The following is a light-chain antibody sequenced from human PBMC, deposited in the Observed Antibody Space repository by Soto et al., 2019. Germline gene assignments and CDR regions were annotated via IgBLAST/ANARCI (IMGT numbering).Light chain of an antibody. CDR1: NIGGKS. CDR3: QVWDSSSDHVV. CDR2: DVS. Sequence: SYELTQPPSVSVAPGQTARITCGGNNIGGKSVHWYQQKPGQAPVLVVNDVSDRPSGIPERFPGSKSGNTATLTISRVEAGDEADYYCQVWDSSSDHVVFGGGTKVTVL. V-gene: IGLV3-21*02. J-gene: IGLJ3*02.